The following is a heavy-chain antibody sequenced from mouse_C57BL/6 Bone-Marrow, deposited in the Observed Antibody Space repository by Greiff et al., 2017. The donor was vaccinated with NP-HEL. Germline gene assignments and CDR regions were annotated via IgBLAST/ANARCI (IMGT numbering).Heavy chain of an antibody. Sequence: EVHLVESGGGLVKPGGSLKLSCAASGFTFSDYGMHWFRQAPEKGLEWVAYISSGSSTIYYADTVKGRFTISRDNAKNTLFLQMTSLRSEDTAMYYCARGSSYAMDYWGQGTSVTVSS. D-gene: IGHD1-1*01. CDR2: ISSGSSTI. V-gene: IGHV5-17*01. J-gene: IGHJ4*01. CDR1: GFTFSDYG. CDR3: ARGSSYAMDY.